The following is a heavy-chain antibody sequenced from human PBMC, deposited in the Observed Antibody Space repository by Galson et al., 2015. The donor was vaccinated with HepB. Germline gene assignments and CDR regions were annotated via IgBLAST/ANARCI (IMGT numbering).Heavy chain of an antibody. CDR2: IYWDDGQ. V-gene: IGHV2-5*02. CDR1: GFSLSTSGVG. CDR3: AHRRAVGHWFDP. Sequence: PALVKPTQTLTLTCTFSGFSLSTSGVGVGWIRQPPGKALEWLALIYWDDGQRHSPSLKSNLTIPKDTSTNQVVLTITNMDPVDTATYYCAHRRAVGHWFDPWGQGTLVTVSS. D-gene: IGHD1-26*01. J-gene: IGHJ5*02.